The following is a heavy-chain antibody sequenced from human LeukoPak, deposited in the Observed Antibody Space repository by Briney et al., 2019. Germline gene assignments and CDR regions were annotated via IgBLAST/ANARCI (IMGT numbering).Heavy chain of an antibody. CDR3: ARRAGAYSQPYDY. CDR1: GFTFSSYG. V-gene: IGHV3-23*01. Sequence: GWTLRLSCAASGFTFSSYGMSWVRQAAGRGREWVSAISASGGNTLYTDPLKGRFTIHRDNYKKNPYLQINSLTAEDTAVYYCARRAGAYSQPYDYWGQGTLVTVSS. CDR2: ISASGGNT. D-gene: IGHD4/OR15-4a*01. J-gene: IGHJ4*02.